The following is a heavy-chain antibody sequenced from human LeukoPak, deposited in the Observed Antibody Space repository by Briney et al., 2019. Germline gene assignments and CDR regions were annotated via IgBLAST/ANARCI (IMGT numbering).Heavy chain of an antibody. CDR1: CGSISSYY. D-gene: IGHD6-13*01. V-gene: IGHV4-59*01. CDR3: ARDRVGQQLVGRNYYYYYLDV. CDR2: IYYSGIT. Sequence: SETLSLTCTVACGSISSYYWSWIRQPPGKGLEWIGYIYYSGITNYNPSLKSRVTISVDTSKNQFSLKLRSVTAAATAVYYCARDRVGQQLVGRNYYYYYLDVWGKGTTVTISS. J-gene: IGHJ6*03.